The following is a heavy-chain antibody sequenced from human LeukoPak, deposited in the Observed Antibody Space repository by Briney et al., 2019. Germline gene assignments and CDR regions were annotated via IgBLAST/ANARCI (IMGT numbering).Heavy chain of an antibody. V-gene: IGHV4-39*07. J-gene: IGHJ2*01. CDR3: ARDRIITMIVGFNQGYFDL. D-gene: IGHD3-22*01. CDR2: VYYSGST. Sequence: SETLSLTCTVSGGSISSSSYYWGWIRQPPGKGLEWIGSVYYSGSTYYNPSLKSRVTISVDTSKNQFSLELSSVSAADTAVYYCARDRIITMIVGFNQGYFDLWGRGTLVTVSS. CDR1: GGSISSSSYY.